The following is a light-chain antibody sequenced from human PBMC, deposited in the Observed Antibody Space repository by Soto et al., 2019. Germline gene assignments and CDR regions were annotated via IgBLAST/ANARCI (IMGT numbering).Light chain of an antibody. V-gene: IGKV3-11*01. CDR2: DAS. CDR3: QHRSNWLGT. CDR1: QSVGSF. Sequence: EIVLTQSPATLSLSPGERATLSCRASQSVGSFLAWYQQKSGQAPRLLIYDASNRAPGIPARFSGSGSGTDFTRTISSLEPEDFAVYYCQHRSNWLGTFGHGTKVDIK. J-gene: IGKJ3*01.